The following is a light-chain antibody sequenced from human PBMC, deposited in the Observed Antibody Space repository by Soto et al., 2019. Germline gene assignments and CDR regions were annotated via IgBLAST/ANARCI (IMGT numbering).Light chain of an antibody. J-gene: IGKJ5*01. CDR1: QSVSSNY. V-gene: IGKV3-20*01. CDR3: QHYGSSLSIT. Sequence: ESVLTQSPGSLSLSPGERATLSCRASQSVSSNYLAWYQHKPGQAPRLLIYGASSRATGIPDRFSGSGSVTDVTLTISRLALEDFAVYDWQHYGSSLSITFGKGTRVEIK. CDR2: GAS.